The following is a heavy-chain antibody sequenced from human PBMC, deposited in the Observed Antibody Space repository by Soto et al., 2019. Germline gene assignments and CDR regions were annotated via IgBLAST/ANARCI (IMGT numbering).Heavy chain of an antibody. CDR1: GYTFTGYY. CDR3: ARSDIVLMVYEY. CDR2: INPNSGGT. D-gene: IGHD2-8*01. J-gene: IGHJ4*02. V-gene: IGHV1-2*04. Sequence: ASVKVSCKASGYTFTGYYIHWVRQAPLQVLEWMVWINPNSGGTNYAQKFQGWVTMTRDTSISTAYMELSRLRSDDTAVYYCARSDIVLMVYEYWGQGTMVTLSS.